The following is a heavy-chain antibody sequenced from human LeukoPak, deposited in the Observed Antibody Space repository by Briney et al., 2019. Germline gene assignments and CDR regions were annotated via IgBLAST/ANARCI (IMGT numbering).Heavy chain of an antibody. V-gene: IGHV3-66*01. CDR2: IYSGGST. CDR1: GFTVSSNY. J-gene: IGHJ6*02. Sequence: GGSLRLSCAASGFTVSSNYMSWVRQAPGKGLEWVSVIYSGGSTYYADSVKGRFTISRDNSKNTLYLQMNSLRAEDTAVYYCARDSSHDYVWGSYRPDYYYYGMDVWGQGTTVTVS. CDR3: ARDSSHDYVWGSYRPDYYYYGMDV. D-gene: IGHD3-16*02.